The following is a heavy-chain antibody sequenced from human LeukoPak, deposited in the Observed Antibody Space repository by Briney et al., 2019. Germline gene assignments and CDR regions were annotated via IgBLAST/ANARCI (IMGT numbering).Heavy chain of an antibody. J-gene: IGHJ4*02. V-gene: IGHV3-23*01. CDR3: AKGSAAGRPYYFDY. D-gene: IGHD6-25*01. CDR1: GFTFSSYA. CDR2: IDSTGAYT. Sequence: GGSLRLSCAASGFTFSSYAMSWVRQAPGKGLEWVSAIDSTGAYTWYADSVKGRFTISKDSSKTILCLQMNSLRAEDAAVYFCAKGSAAGRPYYFDYWGQGTLVTVSS.